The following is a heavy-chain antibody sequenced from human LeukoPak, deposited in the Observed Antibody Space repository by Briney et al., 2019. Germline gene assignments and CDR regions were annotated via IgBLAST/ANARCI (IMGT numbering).Heavy chain of an antibody. CDR2: IYYSGST. Sequence: PSETLSLTCTVSGGSISSTSYSWGWIRQPPGTGLEWIGSIYYSGSTYYNPSLKSRVTISVDTSMNQFSLKLSSVTAADTAVYYCARDFWSGSNWFDPWGQGTLVTVSS. CDR3: ARDFWSGSNWFDP. CDR1: GGSISSTSYS. D-gene: IGHD3-3*01. V-gene: IGHV4-39*07. J-gene: IGHJ5*02.